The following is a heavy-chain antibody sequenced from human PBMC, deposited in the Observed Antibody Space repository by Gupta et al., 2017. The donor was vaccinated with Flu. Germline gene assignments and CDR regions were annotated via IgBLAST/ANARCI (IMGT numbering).Heavy chain of an antibody. V-gene: IGHV3-23*01. CDR3: AKVGLVAGTSGWYFDL. J-gene: IGHJ2*01. CDR2: ISGSGGST. Sequence: EVQLLESGGGLVQPGGSLRLSCAASGFTFSSYAMSWVRQAPGKGLEWVSAISGSGGSTYYADSVKGRFTISRDNSKNTLYLQMNSLRAEDTAVYYCAKVGLVAGTSGWYFDLWGRGTLVTVSS. CDR1: GFTFSSYA. D-gene: IGHD6-19*01.